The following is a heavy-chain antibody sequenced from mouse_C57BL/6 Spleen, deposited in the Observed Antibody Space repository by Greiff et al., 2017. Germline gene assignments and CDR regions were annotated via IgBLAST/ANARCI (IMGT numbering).Heavy chain of an antibody. V-gene: IGHV1-59*01. D-gene: IGHD1-1*01. J-gene: IGHJ2*01. Sequence: QVQLQQPGAELVRPGTSVKLSCKASGYTFTSYWMHWVKQRPGQGLEWIGVIDPSDSYTNYNQKLKGKATLTVDTSSSTAYMQLSSLTSEDSAVYYCARDLNYGSSYGFDYWGQGTTLTVSS. CDR1: GYTFTSYW. CDR2: IDPSDSYT. CDR3: ARDLNYGSSYGFDY.